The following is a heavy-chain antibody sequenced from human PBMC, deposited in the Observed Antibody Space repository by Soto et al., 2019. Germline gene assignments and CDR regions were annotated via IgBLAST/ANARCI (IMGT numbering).Heavy chain of an antibody. D-gene: IGHD2-15*01. CDR3: ARALGARALSFFYFDN. CDR1: GGSVNSGSHY. V-gene: IGHV4-61*01. Sequence: QVQLQESGPGLMKPSETLSLSCSVSGGSVNSGSHYWTWIRQPPGKTLEWIGHISYSGKTDLNPSLRSRVILSRDTSKNQFPLRLTSVTAADTAVYYCARALGARALSFFYFDNWGQGTLVNVSS. J-gene: IGHJ4*02. CDR2: ISYSGKT.